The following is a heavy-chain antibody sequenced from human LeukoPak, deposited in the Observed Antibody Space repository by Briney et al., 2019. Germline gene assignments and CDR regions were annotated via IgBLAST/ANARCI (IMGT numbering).Heavy chain of an antibody. V-gene: IGHV3-30*03. CDR1: GFIFSNYG. D-gene: IGHD6-19*01. CDR2: ISYDGNYK. J-gene: IGHJ4*02. Sequence: GGSLRLSCAASGFIFSNYGMHWVRQAPGKGLEWVAVISYDGNYKHYADSVKGRFTISRDSSKNTLYLQVSSLRVEDTAVYYCARTPGFTSAWCDYWGQGTLVTVSS. CDR3: ARTPGFTSAWCDY.